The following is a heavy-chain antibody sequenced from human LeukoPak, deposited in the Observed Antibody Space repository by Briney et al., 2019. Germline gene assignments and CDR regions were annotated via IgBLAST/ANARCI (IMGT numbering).Heavy chain of an antibody. CDR1: GYTFTGYY. J-gene: IGHJ4*02. CDR3: ARDPQREPLFDY. V-gene: IGHV1-2*02. Sequence: ASVKVSCKASGYTFTGYYMHWVRQAPGQGLEWMGWINPNSGGTNYAQKFQGRVTMTRDTSISTAYMELSRLRSDDTAVYYCARDPQREPLFDYWGQGTLVTVSS. D-gene: IGHD6-25*01. CDR2: INPNSGGT.